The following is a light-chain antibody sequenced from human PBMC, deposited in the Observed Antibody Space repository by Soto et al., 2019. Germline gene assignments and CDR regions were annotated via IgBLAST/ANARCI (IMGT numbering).Light chain of an antibody. J-gene: IGKJ1*01. CDR3: QQYNNWPPWT. CDR2: AAS. Sequence: EIVMTQSPATLSVSPGERATLSCRASQSIGSNLAWYQQKPGQAPRLLIYAASIRATDLPARFSGSGSGTEFTLTISGLQSDDFAVYFGQQYNNWPPWTFGHGTKVELK. V-gene: IGKV3-15*01. CDR1: QSIGSN.